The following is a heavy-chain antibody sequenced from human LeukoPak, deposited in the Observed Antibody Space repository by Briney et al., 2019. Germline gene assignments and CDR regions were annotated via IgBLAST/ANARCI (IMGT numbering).Heavy chain of an antibody. D-gene: IGHD3-3*01. Sequence: ASVKVSCKASGYTFTGYYMHWVRQAPGQGLEWMGIINPSGGSTSYAQKFQGRVTMTRDMSTSTVYMELSRLRSDDTAVYYCAREGGYYTWFDPWGQGTLVTVSS. J-gene: IGHJ5*02. CDR3: AREGGYYTWFDP. CDR2: INPSGGST. CDR1: GYTFTGYY. V-gene: IGHV1-46*01.